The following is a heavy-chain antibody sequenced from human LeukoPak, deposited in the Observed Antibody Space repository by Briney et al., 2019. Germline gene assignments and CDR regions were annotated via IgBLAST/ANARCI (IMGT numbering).Heavy chain of an antibody. CDR3: ERSSAATTWFAP. J-gene: IGHJ5*02. V-gene: IGHV3-74*01. CDR1: GFTFSSYW. D-gene: IGHD2-15*01. CDR2: INSDGRST. Sequence: GGSLRLSCVASGFTFSSYWMHWVRQAPGKGLVWVSRINSDGRSTSYADSVKGRFTISRDNAKNTLYLQMNSLRAEDTAVYYCERSSAATTWFAPGGRGPLVTVS.